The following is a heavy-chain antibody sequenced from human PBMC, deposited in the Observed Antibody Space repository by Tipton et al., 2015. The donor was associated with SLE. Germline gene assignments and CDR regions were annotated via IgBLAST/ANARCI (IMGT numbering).Heavy chain of an antibody. D-gene: IGHD6-19*01. CDR1: GFTFSSYG. CDR2: IWYDGSNK. CDR3: ASVRYISWAEGFDY. Sequence: SLRLSCAASGFTFSSYGMHWVRQAPGKGLEWVAVIWYDGSNKYYADSVKGRFTISRDNSKNTLYLQMNSLRAEDTAVYYCASVRYISWAEGFDYWGDGTLHIVYS. J-gene: IGHJ4*01. V-gene: IGHV3-33*01.